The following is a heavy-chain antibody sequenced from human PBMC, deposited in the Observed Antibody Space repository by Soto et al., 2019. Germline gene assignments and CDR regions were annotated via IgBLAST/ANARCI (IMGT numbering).Heavy chain of an antibody. D-gene: IGHD5-12*01. CDR3: ARDGSSWIQWGWFDP. V-gene: IGHV1-2*02. J-gene: IGHJ5*02. Sequence: ASVKVSCKASGYTFTGYYMHWVRQAPGQGLEWMGWINPNSGGTNYAQKFQGRVTMTRDTSISTAYMELSRLRSDDTAVYYCARDGSSWIQWGWFDPWGQGTLVTVSS. CDR1: GYTFTGYY. CDR2: INPNSGGT.